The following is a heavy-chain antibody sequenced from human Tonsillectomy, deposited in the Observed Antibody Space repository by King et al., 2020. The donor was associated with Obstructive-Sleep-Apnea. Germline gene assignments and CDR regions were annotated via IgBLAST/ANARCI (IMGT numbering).Heavy chain of an antibody. V-gene: IGHV5-51*01. Sequence: VQLVQSGAEVKKPGESLKISCTGSGYSFTNYWIGWVRQMPGKGLEWIGIIYPGDSDTRYSPSFQGQVTISADKSISTAYLQWSSLKASDTAMYYCARHWRYYGSGTYYNGNFDYWGQGTLVTVSS. CDR1: GYSFTNYW. D-gene: IGHD3-10*01. CDR2: IYPGDSDT. CDR3: ARHWRYYGSGTYYNGNFDY. J-gene: IGHJ4*02.